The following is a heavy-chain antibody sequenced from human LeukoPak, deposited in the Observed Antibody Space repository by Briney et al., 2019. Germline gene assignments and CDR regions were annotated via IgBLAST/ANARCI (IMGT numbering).Heavy chain of an antibody. V-gene: IGHV1-2*02. D-gene: IGHD2-21*01. Sequence: GASVKVSCKASGYTFTGYYIHWVRQAPGQGLEWMGWINPNSGATNYAQKFQGRVTMTRDTSISTAYMELSRLRSDDTAVYYCATVNGGGAGWFDPWGQGTLVTVSS. CDR2: INPNSGAT. CDR3: ATVNGGGAGWFDP. J-gene: IGHJ5*02. CDR1: GYTFTGYY.